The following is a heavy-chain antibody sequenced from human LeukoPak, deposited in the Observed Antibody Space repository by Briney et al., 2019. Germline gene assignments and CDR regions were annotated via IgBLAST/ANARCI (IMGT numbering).Heavy chain of an antibody. V-gene: IGHV3-23*01. J-gene: IGHJ4*02. CDR2: IGGSGSKT. CDR3: AKEYTNSWFTSLN. CDR1: GFTFTSYS. Sequence: PGGSLRLSCAASGFTFTSYSLSWVRQAPGKGLEWVSGIGGSGSKTYYADFVKGRFTISGDNSKNTLYLQMNSLRAEDTAMYYCAKEYTNSWFTSLNWGQGTLVTVSS. D-gene: IGHD6-13*01.